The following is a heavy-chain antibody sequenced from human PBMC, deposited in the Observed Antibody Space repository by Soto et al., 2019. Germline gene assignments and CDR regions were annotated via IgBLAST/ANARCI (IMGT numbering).Heavy chain of an antibody. CDR1: GDSFSSYA. J-gene: IGHJ4*02. CDR2: IVPIFGTR. V-gene: IGHV1-69*12. CDR3: ARDGDSGTYEY. Sequence: QVQLVQSGAEVKKPGSSVKVSCKASGDSFSSYAMSWVRQAPGQGLEWMGGIVPIFGTRNYAQKFQGRVTIIADESTSTAYMELSSLRSDDTAVYYCARDGDSGTYEYWGQGTLVTVSS. D-gene: IGHD5-12*01.